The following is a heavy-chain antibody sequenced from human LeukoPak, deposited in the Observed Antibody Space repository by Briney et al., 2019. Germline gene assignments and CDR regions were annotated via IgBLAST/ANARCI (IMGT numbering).Heavy chain of an antibody. D-gene: IGHD3-10*01. CDR2: IYYRGTT. CDR1: GGSINSGDNY. J-gene: IGHJ4*02. Sequence: SETLSLTCTVSGGSINSGDNYWSWIRQPPEKGLEWIGFIYYRGTTYYNPSLKSRVSISIDTSRNQFSLKLNSVTAADTAVYYCARIEGNSGYGWSHFDYWGQGRLVTVSS. V-gene: IGHV4-30-4*01. CDR3: ARIEGNSGYGWSHFDY.